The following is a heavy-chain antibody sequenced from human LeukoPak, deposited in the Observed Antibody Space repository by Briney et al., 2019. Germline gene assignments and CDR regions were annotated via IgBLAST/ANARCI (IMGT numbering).Heavy chain of an antibody. Sequence: PSETLSLTCAVSGYSPTSGYYWGWIRQPPGKGLEWIGSMYHSGSTYYNPSLKSRVTISVDTSKNQFSLKLSSVTAADTAVYYCAGARVGATSGLDYWGQGTLVTVSS. CDR1: GYSPTSGYY. D-gene: IGHD1-26*01. V-gene: IGHV4-38-2*01. CDR3: AGARVGATSGLDY. CDR2: MYHSGST. J-gene: IGHJ4*02.